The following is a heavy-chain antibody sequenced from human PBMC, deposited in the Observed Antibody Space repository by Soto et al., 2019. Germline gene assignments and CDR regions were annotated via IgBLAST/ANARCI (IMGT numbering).Heavy chain of an antibody. CDR3: ARPSESARGGRGRLEGTYGMDV. CDR1: GGTFSSYA. CDR2: IIPIFGTA. Sequence: ASVKVSCKASGGTFSSYAISWVRQAPGQGLEWMGGIIPIFGTANYAQKFQGRVTITADESTSTAYMELSSLRSEDTAVYYCARPSESARGGRGRLEGTYGMDVWGQGTTVTVSS. V-gene: IGHV1-69*13. D-gene: IGHD1-1*01. J-gene: IGHJ6*02.